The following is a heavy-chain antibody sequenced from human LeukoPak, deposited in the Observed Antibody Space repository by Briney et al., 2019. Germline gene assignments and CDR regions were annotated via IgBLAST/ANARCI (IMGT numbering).Heavy chain of an antibody. J-gene: IGHJ6*02. D-gene: IGHD4-17*01. CDR3: ARITVTSRGYYYGMDV. CDR1: GFTFNAYW. V-gene: IGHV3-21*01. CDR2: ISSSSSYI. Sequence: PGGSLRLSCAASGFTFNAYWMHWVRQAPGKGLEWVSSISSSSSYIYYTDSVKGRFTISRDNAKNSLYLQMNSLRAGDTAVYYCARITVTSRGYYYGMDVWGQGTTVTVSS.